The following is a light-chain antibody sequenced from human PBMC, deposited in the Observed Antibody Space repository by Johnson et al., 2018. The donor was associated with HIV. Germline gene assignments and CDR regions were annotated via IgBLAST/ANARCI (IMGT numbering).Light chain of an antibody. CDR1: SSNIGNNY. V-gene: IGLV1-51*01. J-gene: IGLJ1*01. CDR2: DNN. Sequence: QAVLTQPPSVSAAPGQKVTISCSGSSSNIGNNYVSWYQQLPGTAPKLLIYDNNKRPSGIPDRFSGSKSGSLATLGITGLQTGDEADYYCGTRDTSLRTGFFGTGTKVTVL. CDR3: GTRDTSLRTGF.